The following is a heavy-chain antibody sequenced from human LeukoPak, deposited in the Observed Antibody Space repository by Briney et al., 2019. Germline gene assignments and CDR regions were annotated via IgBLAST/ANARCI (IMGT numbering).Heavy chain of an antibody. J-gene: IGHJ4*02. CDR3: ASYVH. V-gene: IGHV4-59*01. Sequence: SETLSLTCTVSGYSISSYYWSWIRQPPGKGLEWIGYIYYSGSTNYNPSLKSRVNISVDTSKNQFSLKLSSVTAADTAVYYCASYVHWGQGTLVTVSS. D-gene: IGHD3-16*01. CDR2: IYYSGST. CDR1: GYSISSYY.